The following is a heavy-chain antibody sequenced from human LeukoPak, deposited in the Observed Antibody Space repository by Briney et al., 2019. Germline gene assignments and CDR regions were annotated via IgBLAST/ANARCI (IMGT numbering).Heavy chain of an antibody. V-gene: IGHV3-74*03. CDR1: GFTFSEYW. Sequence: GGSLRLSCAASGFTFSEYWMHWVRLTPGRRLVWVARINGDGSDTTYADSVKGRFTISRVNAKNSLFLQMNTLRAEDTAVYYCASSMTTVTSPAYWGQGTLVTVSS. J-gene: IGHJ4*02. D-gene: IGHD4-17*01. CDR3: ASSMTTVTSPAY. CDR2: INGDGSDT.